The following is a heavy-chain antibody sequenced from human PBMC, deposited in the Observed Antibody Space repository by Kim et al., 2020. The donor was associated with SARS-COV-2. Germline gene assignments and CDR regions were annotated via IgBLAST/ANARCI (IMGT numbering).Heavy chain of an antibody. V-gene: IGHV3-7*01. CDR3: ATARSDSSSWSPYMDV. Sequence: GGSLRLSCAASGFMFSSYWMYWVRQAPGKGLEWVANIKQDGSEKNYVDSVKGRFTISRDNAKNSLYLQMNSLRAEDTAVYYCATARSDSSSWSPYMDVWGQGTTVIVSS. CDR2: IKQDGSEK. D-gene: IGHD6-13*01. J-gene: IGHJ6*02. CDR1: GFMFSSYW.